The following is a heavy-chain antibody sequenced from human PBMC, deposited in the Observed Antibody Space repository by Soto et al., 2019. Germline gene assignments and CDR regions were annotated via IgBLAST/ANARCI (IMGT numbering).Heavy chain of an antibody. J-gene: IGHJ6*02. CDR3: AKAVCFGGSCYFGPEYYSYYGMDV. Sequence: GGSLRLSCAASGFTFSSYGMHWVRQAPGKGLEWVAVISYDGSNKYYADSVKGRFTISRDNSKNTLYLQMNSLRAEDTAVYYCAKAVCFGGSCYFGPEYYSYYGMDVWGQGTRVTVSS. D-gene: IGHD2-15*01. CDR1: GFTFSSYG. V-gene: IGHV3-30*18. CDR2: ISYDGSNK.